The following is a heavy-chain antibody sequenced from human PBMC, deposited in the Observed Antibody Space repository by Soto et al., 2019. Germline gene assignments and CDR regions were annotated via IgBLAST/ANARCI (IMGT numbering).Heavy chain of an antibody. V-gene: IGHV1-18*01. Sequence: ASVKVSCKASGYTFSSIGISWVRQAPGQGLEWMGWISPYKGKTHHAQGLQGRVNMTTDTSASTAYMELSSLRSEDTAVYYCARGKGMEENYYYYGPDIWGQGTTVTVSS. CDR3: ARGKGMEENYYYYGPDI. CDR2: ISPYKGKT. CDR1: GYTFSSIG. D-gene: IGHD1-1*01. J-gene: IGHJ6*02.